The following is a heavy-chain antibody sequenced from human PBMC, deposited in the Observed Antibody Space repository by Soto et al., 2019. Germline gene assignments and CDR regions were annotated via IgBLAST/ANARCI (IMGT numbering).Heavy chain of an antibody. CDR2: IKQDGSEK. CDR1: GFTFSNYW. CDR3: ARTTVADYYFDY. J-gene: IGHJ4*02. Sequence: PGGSLRLSCAASGFTFSNYWMSWVRQAPGKGLEWVANIKQDGSEKYYVDSVKGRFTISRDIAKNSLFLQMNSLRAEDTAVYYCARTTVADYYFDYWGQGTLVTVSS. D-gene: IGHD4-4*01. V-gene: IGHV3-7*01.